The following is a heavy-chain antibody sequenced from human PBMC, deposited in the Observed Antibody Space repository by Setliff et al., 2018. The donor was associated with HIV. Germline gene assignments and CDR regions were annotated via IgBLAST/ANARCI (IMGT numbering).Heavy chain of an antibody. CDR3: ATLAVDRLRVGDYYYYNLDV. J-gene: IGHJ6*02. V-gene: IGHV3-74*01. CDR1: GLTFSSHW. CDR2: IDNDASHT. D-gene: IGHD2-15*01. Sequence: GGSLRLSCAASGLTFSSHWMHWVRQAPGKGLVWVSYIDNDASHTIHADSVKGRFTISRDNAKSSLFLQMNTLRAEDTAVYYCATLAVDRLRVGDYYYYNLDVWGQGTTVTVSS.